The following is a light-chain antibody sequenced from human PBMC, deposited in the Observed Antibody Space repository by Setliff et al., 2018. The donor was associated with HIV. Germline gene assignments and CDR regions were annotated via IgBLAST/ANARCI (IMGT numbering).Light chain of an antibody. CDR2: DDN. V-gene: IGLV3-21*03. CDR1: NIGSKS. CDR3: QVWDSSSDHHV. J-gene: IGLJ1*01. Sequence: SYELPQPPSVSVAPGKTARISCGGNNIGSKSVHWYQQKPGQAPVLVVYDDNDRPSGIPERFSGSNSGKTATLTISRVEAGDEADYYCQVWDSSSDHHVFGTGTKVTVL.